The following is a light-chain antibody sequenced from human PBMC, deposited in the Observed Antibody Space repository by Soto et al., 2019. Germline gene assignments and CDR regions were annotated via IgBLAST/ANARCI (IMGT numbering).Light chain of an antibody. V-gene: IGKV3-20*01. J-gene: IGKJ1*01. Sequence: EIVLTQSPVTLSLAPWELSTLSFRASQIVSSGFLALYQQTPGQAPRLLIYAASNRATGIPDRFSGSGSGTDFTLTISRLETEDFAVYYCQQYGSSGTFGQGTKVDIK. CDR1: QIVSSGF. CDR3: QQYGSSGT. CDR2: AAS.